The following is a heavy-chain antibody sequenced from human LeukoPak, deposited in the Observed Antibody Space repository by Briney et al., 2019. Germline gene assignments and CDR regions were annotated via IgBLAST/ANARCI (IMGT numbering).Heavy chain of an antibody. CDR3: AKERSAHYYYYYMDV. Sequence: PGGSLKLSCAASGFTFDDYAMHWVRQAPEKGLEWVSLISGDGGSTYYADSVKGRFTISRDNSKNSLYLQMNSLRTEDTALYYCAKERSAHYYYYYMDVWGKGTTVTVSS. D-gene: IGHD3-10*01. CDR1: GFTFDDYA. CDR2: ISGDGGST. V-gene: IGHV3-43*02. J-gene: IGHJ6*03.